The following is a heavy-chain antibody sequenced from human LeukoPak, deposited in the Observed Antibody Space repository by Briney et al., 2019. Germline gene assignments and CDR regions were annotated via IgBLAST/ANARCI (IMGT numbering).Heavy chain of an antibody. Sequence: SETLSLTCTVSGDSISSSNSYWGWIRQPPGKGLEWIGSIYYSGSTYYNPSLKSRVTISVDTSKNQFSLKLSSVTAADTAVYYCAREGKYSNSFDYWGQGTLVTVSS. CDR1: GDSISSSNSY. V-gene: IGHV4-39*07. CDR3: AREGKYSNSFDY. D-gene: IGHD6-6*01. J-gene: IGHJ4*02. CDR2: IYYSGST.